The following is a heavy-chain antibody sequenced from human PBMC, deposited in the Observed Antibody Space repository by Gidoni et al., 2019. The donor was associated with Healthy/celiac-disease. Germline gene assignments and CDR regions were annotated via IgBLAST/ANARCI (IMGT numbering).Heavy chain of an antibody. D-gene: IGHD6-19*01. Sequence: VQLHESGPGLVKPSETLSLTCTVSGGSISSYYWSLIRQPPGKGLEWIGYIYYSGSTNYNPSLKSRVTISVDTSKNQFSLKLSSVTAADTAVYYCARGAAYSSGWYDYWGQGTLVTVSS. CDR2: IYYSGST. V-gene: IGHV4-59*01. CDR3: ARGAAYSSGWYDY. CDR1: GGSISSYY. J-gene: IGHJ4*02.